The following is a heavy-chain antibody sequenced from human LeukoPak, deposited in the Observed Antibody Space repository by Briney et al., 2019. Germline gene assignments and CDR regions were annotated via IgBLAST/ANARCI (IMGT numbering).Heavy chain of an antibody. Sequence: GASVKVSCKASGYTFTGYYMHWVRQAPGQGLEWMGWINPNSGGTNYAQKFQGRVTMTRDTSISTAYMELSRLRSDDTAVYYCARVCPSRKATVTSLGYWGQGTLVTVSS. CDR1: GYTFTGYY. J-gene: IGHJ4*02. CDR3: ARVCPSRKATVTSLGY. D-gene: IGHD4-11*01. CDR2: INPNSGGT. V-gene: IGHV1-2*02.